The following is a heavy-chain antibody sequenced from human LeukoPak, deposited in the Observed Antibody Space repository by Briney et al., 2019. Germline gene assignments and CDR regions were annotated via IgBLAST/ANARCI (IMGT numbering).Heavy chain of an antibody. V-gene: IGHV1-18*01. Sequence: GASVKVSCRASGYTFTSYGISWVRQAPGQGLEWMGWISAYNGNTNYAQKLQGRVTMTTDTSTGTAYMELRSLRSDDTAVYYCARDSSSWRGWKHAFDIWGQGTMVTVSS. D-gene: IGHD6-13*01. CDR3: ARDSSSWRGWKHAFDI. CDR2: ISAYNGNT. J-gene: IGHJ3*02. CDR1: GYTFTSYG.